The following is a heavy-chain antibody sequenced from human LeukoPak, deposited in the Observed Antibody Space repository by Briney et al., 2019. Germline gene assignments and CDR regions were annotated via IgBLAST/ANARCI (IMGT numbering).Heavy chain of an antibody. CDR1: DGSFSGSY. Sequence: SETLSLTCAVYDGSFSGSYCTWIRQPPGKGLEWIGEINHSGSANYNPSLKSRVTVLLDTSKNQFSLNLSSVTAADTAVYYCARRPRGVIIKTWFDSWGQGTLVTVSS. CDR3: ARRPRGVIIKTWFDS. D-gene: IGHD3-10*01. CDR2: INHSGSA. J-gene: IGHJ5*01. V-gene: IGHV4-34*01.